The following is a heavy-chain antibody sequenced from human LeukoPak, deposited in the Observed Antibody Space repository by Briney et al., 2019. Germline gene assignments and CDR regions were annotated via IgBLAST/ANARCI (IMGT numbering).Heavy chain of an antibody. D-gene: IGHD5-12*01. CDR3: WAIVTTIKLDF. V-gene: IGHV4-39*01. CDR1: GGSISTSYYY. Sequence: SETLSLTCTVSGGSISTSYYYWGWIRQPPGKGLEWIGNIHNSESTYYNPSLKSRVTISVDTSKNQFSLRLSSVTAADTAVYYCWAIVTTIKLDFWGQGTLVTVSS. J-gene: IGHJ4*02. CDR2: IHNSEST.